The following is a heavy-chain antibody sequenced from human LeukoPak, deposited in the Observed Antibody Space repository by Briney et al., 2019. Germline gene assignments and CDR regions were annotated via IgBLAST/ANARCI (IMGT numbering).Heavy chain of an antibody. Sequence: GESLKISCKGSGYSFTSYWIGWVRHMPGKSLEWIGIIYPGDSDTRYSPSFQGQVTISADKSISTAYLQWSSLKASDTAMYYCARLAGSSSWNYYFDYWGQGTLVTVSS. CDR1: GYSFTSYW. V-gene: IGHV5-51*01. D-gene: IGHD6-13*01. J-gene: IGHJ4*02. CDR3: ARLAGSSSWNYYFDY. CDR2: IYPGDSDT.